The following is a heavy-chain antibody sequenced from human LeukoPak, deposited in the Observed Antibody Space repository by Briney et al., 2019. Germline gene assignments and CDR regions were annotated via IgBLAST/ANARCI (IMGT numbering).Heavy chain of an antibody. CDR2: ISGSGGST. D-gene: IGHD2-2*01. V-gene: IGHV3-23*01. Sequence: PGGSLRLSCAASGLSFSSYAMSWVRQAPGKGLEWVSAISGSGGSTCYADSVKGRFTISRDNSKNTLYLQMNSLRAEDTAVYYCAKDQYQLPRGWFDPWGQGTLVTVSS. J-gene: IGHJ5*02. CDR1: GLSFSSYA. CDR3: AKDQYQLPRGWFDP.